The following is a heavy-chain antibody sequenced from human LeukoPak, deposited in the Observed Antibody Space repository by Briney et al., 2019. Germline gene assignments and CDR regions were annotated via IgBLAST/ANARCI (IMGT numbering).Heavy chain of an antibody. CDR2: ISYNSSTI. CDR3: ARRITMVRGVTPYFDN. V-gene: IGHV3-48*02. CDR1: GFTFSTYS. J-gene: IGHJ4*02. D-gene: IGHD3-10*01. Sequence: GGSLRLSCAASGFTFSTYSMSWVRQAPGKGLEWVSYISYNSSTIYYADSVKGRFTISRDNAKNSLYLQMNSLRDEDTAVYYCARRITMVRGVTPYFDNWGQGTLVTVSS.